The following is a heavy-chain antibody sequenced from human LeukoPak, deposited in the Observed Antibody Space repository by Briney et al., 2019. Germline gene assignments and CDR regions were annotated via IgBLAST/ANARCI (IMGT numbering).Heavy chain of an antibody. CDR3: ARDHSVTGYWYFDL. J-gene: IGHJ2*01. Sequence: SQTLSLTCAVSGGSISSGDYSWSWVRQPPGKGLEWIGYIYHTGGTFYNPSLKSRVTMSADRSKNQFSLKLSSVTAADTAVYYCARDHSVTGYWYFDLWGRGTLVTVSS. CDR1: GGSISSGDYS. D-gene: IGHD2-21*02. V-gene: IGHV4-30-2*01. CDR2: IYHTGGT.